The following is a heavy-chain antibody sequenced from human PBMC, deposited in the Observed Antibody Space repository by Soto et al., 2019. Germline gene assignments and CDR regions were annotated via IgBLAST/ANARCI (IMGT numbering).Heavy chain of an antibody. CDR1: GGTFSSYA. CDR3: ARDLGYCSGGSCYYYYYYGMDV. V-gene: IGHV1-69*12. D-gene: IGHD2-15*01. CDR2: IIPIFGTA. Sequence: QVQLVQSGAEVKKPGSSVKVSCKASGGTFSSYAISWVRQAPGQGLEWMGGIIPIFGTANYAQKFQGRVKITADESTTTAYMELSSLRSEDTAVYYCARDLGYCSGGSCYYYYYYGMDVWGQGTTVTVSS. J-gene: IGHJ6*02.